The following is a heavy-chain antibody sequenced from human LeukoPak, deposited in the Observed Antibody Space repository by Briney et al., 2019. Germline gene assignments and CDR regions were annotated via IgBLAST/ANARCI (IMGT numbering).Heavy chain of an antibody. D-gene: IGHD5-18*01. V-gene: IGHV3-74*01. CDR3: ARSASRGYSYGEDAFDI. Sequence: GGSLRLSCAASGFTFSSYWMHWVRQAPGKGLVWVSRINSDGSSTSYADSVKGRFTISRDNAKNSLYLQMNSLRAEDTAVYYCARSASRGYSYGEDAFDIWGQGTMVTVSS. CDR2: INSDGSST. J-gene: IGHJ3*02. CDR1: GFTFSSYW.